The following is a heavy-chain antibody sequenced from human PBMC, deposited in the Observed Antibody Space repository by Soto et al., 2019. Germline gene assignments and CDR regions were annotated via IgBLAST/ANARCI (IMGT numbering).Heavy chain of an antibody. V-gene: IGHV3-23*01. Sequence: GGSLRLSCAASGFTFSSYAMSWVRQAPGKGLEWVSAISGSGGSTYYADSVKGRFTISRDNSKNTLYLQMNSLRAEDTAVYYCAKLPYYDFWSGYFGGFWFDPWGQGTLVTVSS. J-gene: IGHJ5*02. D-gene: IGHD3-3*01. CDR3: AKLPYYDFWSGYFGGFWFDP. CDR1: GFTFSSYA. CDR2: ISGSGGST.